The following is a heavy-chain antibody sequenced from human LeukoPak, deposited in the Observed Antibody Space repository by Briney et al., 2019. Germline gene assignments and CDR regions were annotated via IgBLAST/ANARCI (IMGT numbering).Heavy chain of an antibody. CDR2: ISSRGSTI. CDR3: AREYSSSWKNDAFDI. CDR1: GGSFSGYY. V-gene: IGHV3-11*04. J-gene: IGHJ3*02. Sequence: LSLTCAVYGGSFSGYYMSWIRQAPGKGLEWVSYISSRGSTIYYADSVKGRFTISRDNAKNSLYLQMNSLRAEDTAVYYCAREYSSSWKNDAFDIWGQGTMVTVSS. D-gene: IGHD6-13*01.